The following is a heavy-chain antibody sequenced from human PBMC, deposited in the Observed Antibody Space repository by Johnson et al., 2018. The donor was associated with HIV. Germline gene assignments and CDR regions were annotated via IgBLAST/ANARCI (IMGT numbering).Heavy chain of an antibody. CDR3: AKDLFTEREDDAFDI. CDR1: GFTFSSYG. V-gene: IGHV3-33*06. J-gene: IGHJ3*02. Sequence: QVLLVESGGGVVQPGRSLRLSCTASGFTFSSYGIHWVRQAPGKGLEWVALIWYDGSNQYYADSVKGRFTISRDNSKNTLYLQMNSLRAEDTAVYYCAKDLFTEREDDAFDIWGQGTMVTVSS. CDR2: IWYDGSNQ. D-gene: IGHD1-26*01.